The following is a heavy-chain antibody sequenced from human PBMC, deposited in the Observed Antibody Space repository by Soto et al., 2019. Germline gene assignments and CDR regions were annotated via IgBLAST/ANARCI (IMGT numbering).Heavy chain of an antibody. Sequence: RRLSFTASGFMFNNSAMTWVRQAPGQGLQWVASVSDNGGSRGGTYYADSVKGRFTISRDNSKNTLYLQLDSLTGADTAVYYCASAKAVVIAALGIWGQGTMVTVSS. J-gene: IGHJ3*02. V-gene: IGHV3-23*01. CDR3: ASAKAVVIAALGI. CDR2: VSDNGGSRGGT. CDR1: GFMFNNSA. D-gene: IGHD2-21*01.